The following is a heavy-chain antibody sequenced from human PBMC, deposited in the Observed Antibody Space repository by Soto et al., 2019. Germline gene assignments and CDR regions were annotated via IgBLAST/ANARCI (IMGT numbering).Heavy chain of an antibody. CDR3: AGVAARTEYYFDY. CDR1: GGSISSGGYY. J-gene: IGHJ4*02. D-gene: IGHD6-6*01. V-gene: IGHV4-31*03. Sequence: PSETLSLTCTVSGGSISSGGYYWSWIRQHPGKGLEWIGYIYYSGSTYYNPSLKSRVTISVDTSKNQFSLKLSSVTAADTAVYYCAGVAARTEYYFDYWGQGTLVTSPQ. CDR2: IYYSGST.